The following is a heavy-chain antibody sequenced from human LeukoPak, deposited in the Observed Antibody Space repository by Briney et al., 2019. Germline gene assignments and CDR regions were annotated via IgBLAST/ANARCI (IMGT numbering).Heavy chain of an antibody. CDR1: GGSISSSSYY. CDR3: ATRRSIPDIVVVPAANPLGWFDP. Sequence: PSETLSLTCTVSGGSISSSSYYWARIRQPPGKGLDRIGGIYYSGSTYYNPSLTSRVTISLDTSKNQFSLKLSSVTAADTAVYYCATRRSIPDIVVVPAANPLGWFDPWGQGTLVTVSA. D-gene: IGHD2-2*01. J-gene: IGHJ5*02. V-gene: IGHV4-39*01. CDR2: IYYSGST.